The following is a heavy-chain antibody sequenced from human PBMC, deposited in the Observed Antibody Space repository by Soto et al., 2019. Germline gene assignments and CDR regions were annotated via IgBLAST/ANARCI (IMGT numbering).Heavy chain of an antibody. CDR1: GGSISSGGYS. V-gene: IGHV4-30-2*03. D-gene: IGHD3-22*01. CDR3: ARQASGYYYGWFDP. Sequence: SETLSLTCAVSGGSISSGGYSWSWIRQPPGKGLEWIGYIYHSGSTFYNPSLKSRVTMSVDTSNNQFSLKLSSVTAADTAVYYCARQASGYYYGWFDPWGQGTLVTVSS. CDR2: IYHSGST. J-gene: IGHJ5*02.